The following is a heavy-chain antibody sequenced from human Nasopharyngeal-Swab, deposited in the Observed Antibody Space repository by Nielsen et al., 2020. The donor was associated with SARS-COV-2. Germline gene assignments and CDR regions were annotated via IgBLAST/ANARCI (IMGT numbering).Heavy chain of an antibody. CDR1: GFTFGSYS. D-gene: IGHD6-13*01. CDR3: ARPLSRDSTWTTEANWFDP. J-gene: IGHJ5*02. Sequence: GESLKISCAASGFTFGSYSMSWLRQAPGKGLEWVSTITGNGDTTYYADSVKGRFTISRDNSENTVYLQMNSLRAEDTALYHCARPLSRDSTWTTEANWFDPWGQGTLVTVSS. V-gene: IGHV3-23*01. CDR2: ITGNGDTT.